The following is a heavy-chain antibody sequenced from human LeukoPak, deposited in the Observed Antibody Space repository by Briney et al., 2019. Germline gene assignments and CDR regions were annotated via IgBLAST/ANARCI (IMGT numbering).Heavy chain of an antibody. V-gene: IGHV3-30*18. D-gene: IGHD3-10*01. CDR3: AKDWGFQFASGSYCEY. Sequence: GRSLRLSWAASGXSFTNYGMHWVRQAPGKGLQWVADISYDGSNKYYADSVTGRFSISRDNSKNTLYLQMNSLRAEDTAVYYCAKDWGFQFASGSYCEYWGRGTLVTVSS. CDR1: GXSFTNYG. CDR2: ISYDGSNK. J-gene: IGHJ4*02.